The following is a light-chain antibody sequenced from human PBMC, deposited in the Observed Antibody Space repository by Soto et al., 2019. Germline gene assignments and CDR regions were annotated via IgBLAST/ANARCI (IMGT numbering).Light chain of an antibody. CDR3: QRYGTSPYT. V-gene: IGKV3-20*01. J-gene: IGKJ2*01. CDR1: QSVSRTY. CDR2: DVS. Sequence: IVLTQSPGTLSLSPGERATLSCRASQSVSRTYLAWYQQKPGQAPRLLIYDVSTRATGIPDRFSGSGSGTDFTLTISRLEPEDFAVYYCQRYGTSPYTFGQGTKLEIK.